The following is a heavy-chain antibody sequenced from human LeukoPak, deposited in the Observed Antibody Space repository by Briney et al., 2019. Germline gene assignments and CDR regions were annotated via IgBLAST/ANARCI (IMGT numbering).Heavy chain of an antibody. CDR1: GYSFTSHY. J-gene: IGHJ4*02. Sequence: ASVKVSCKASGYSFTSHYMHWVRQAPGQGLEWLGWISAYNGNTNYAQKLQGRVTMTTDTSTSTAYMELRSLRSDDTAVYYCARDHSSSGQLFDYWGQGTLVTVSS. V-gene: IGHV1-18*04. CDR2: ISAYNGNT. D-gene: IGHD6-13*01. CDR3: ARDHSSSGQLFDY.